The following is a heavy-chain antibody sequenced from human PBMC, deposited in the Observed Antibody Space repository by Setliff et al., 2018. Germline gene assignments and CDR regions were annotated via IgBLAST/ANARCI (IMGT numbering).Heavy chain of an antibody. J-gene: IGHJ3*02. CDR3: ARLGSSSWYNDVFDI. V-gene: IGHV5-51*01. CDR1: GYTFSNYW. D-gene: IGHD6-13*01. Sequence: GESLKISCKGSGYTFSNYWVGWVRQMPGKGLEWMGVIYAGDSDTRYSPSFQGQVTFSADKSISTAYLQWSTLKASDTAMYYCARLGSSSWYNDVFDIWGQGTMVTVSS. CDR2: IYAGDSDT.